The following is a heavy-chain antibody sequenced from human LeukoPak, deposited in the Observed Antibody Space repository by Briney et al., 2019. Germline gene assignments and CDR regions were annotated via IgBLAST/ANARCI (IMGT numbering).Heavy chain of an antibody. J-gene: IGHJ4*02. Sequence: SETLSLTCTVSTDSISSSSHHWGWIRQSPGTGLEWIGSIYYGRTTYYNPSLNSRVAISVVTSKNQFSLQLNSVTAADTAVYYCVRHDGRGGATMGALDSWGQGSLVTASS. CDR3: VRHDGRGGATMGALDS. CDR1: TDSISSSSHH. CDR2: IYYGRTT. D-gene: IGHD5-12*01. V-gene: IGHV4-39*01.